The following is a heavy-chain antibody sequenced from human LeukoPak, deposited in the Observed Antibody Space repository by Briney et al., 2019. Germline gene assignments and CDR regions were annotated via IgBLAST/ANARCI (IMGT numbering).Heavy chain of an antibody. CDR1: GGSFSGYY. V-gene: IGHV4-34*01. J-gene: IGHJ3*02. CDR3: ASGPRIPYAFDI. CDR2: INHSGSA. Sequence: SETLSLTCAVYGGSFSGYYWSWIRQPPGKGLEWIGEINHSGSANYNPSLKSRVTISVDTSKNQFSLKLSSVTAADTAVYYCASGPRIPYAFDIWGQGTMVTVSS.